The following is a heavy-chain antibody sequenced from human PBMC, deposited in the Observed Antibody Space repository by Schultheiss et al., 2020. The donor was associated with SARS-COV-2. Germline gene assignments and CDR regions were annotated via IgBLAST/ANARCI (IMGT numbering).Heavy chain of an antibody. CDR2: IYYSGST. CDR1: GGSISSYY. Sequence: SETLSLTCTVSGGSISSYYWSWIRQPPGKGLEWIGYIYYSGSTNYNPSLKSRVTISVDTSKDQFSLKLNFVTAADTAVYYCARGRGVAGLAAWGQGTLVTVSS. D-gene: IGHD6-19*01. V-gene: IGHV4-59*08. J-gene: IGHJ5*02. CDR3: ARGRGVAGLAA.